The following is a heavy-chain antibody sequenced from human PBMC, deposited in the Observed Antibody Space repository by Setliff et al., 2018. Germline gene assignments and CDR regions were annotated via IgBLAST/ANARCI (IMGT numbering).Heavy chain of an antibody. CDR1: GGSFTDHF. V-gene: IGHV4-34*01. D-gene: IGHD3-3*01. Sequence: SETLSLTCAVYGGSFTDHFWSWIRQPPGKGLEWIGEINHSGSTNNNPSLKSRVTISVDTSKNQFSLKLSSVTAADTAVYYCARTYNFWSGYFDYWGQGTLVTVSS. CDR2: INHSGST. CDR3: ARTYNFWSGYFDY. J-gene: IGHJ4*02.